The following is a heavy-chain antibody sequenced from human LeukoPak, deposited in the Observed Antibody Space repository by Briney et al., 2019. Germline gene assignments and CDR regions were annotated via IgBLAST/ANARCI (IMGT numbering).Heavy chain of an antibody. Sequence: GESLKISCKGSGYSFTSYWIGWVRQMPGKGLEWMGIIYPGDSDTRYSPSFQGQVTISADKSISTAYLQWSSLKASDTAMYYCARTRTREGYYYYYYMDVWGKGTTVTVSS. J-gene: IGHJ6*03. V-gene: IGHV5-51*01. D-gene: IGHD1-26*01. CDR2: IYPGDSDT. CDR1: GYSFTSYW. CDR3: ARTRTREGYYYYYYMDV.